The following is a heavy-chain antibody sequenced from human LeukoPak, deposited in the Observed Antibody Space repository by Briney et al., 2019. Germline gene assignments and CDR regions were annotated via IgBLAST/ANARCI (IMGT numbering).Heavy chain of an antibody. CDR2: IYHTGST. CDR1: GGSISSINW. Sequence: PSETLSLTCAVSGGSISSINWWSWVRQAPGKGLEWIGEIYHTGSTNYNPSLKSRVTISVDTSKNQFSLKLSSVTAADTAVYYCARGGWNKFDYWGQGTLVTVSS. CDR3: ARGGWNKFDY. V-gene: IGHV4-4*02. D-gene: IGHD3-22*01. J-gene: IGHJ4*02.